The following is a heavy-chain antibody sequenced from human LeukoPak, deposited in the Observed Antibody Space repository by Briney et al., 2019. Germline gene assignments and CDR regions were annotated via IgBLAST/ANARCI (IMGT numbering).Heavy chain of an antibody. Sequence: PGRSLRLSCAASGFTFSSYGIHWVRQAPGKGLEWVAVISFDGTIRYYADSVKGRFTSSRDNSKITLYLQMNSLRVEDTAVYYCAREDSGYDFDIWGQGTLVTVSS. J-gene: IGHJ5*02. D-gene: IGHD5-12*01. V-gene: IGHV3-30*03. CDR1: GFTFSSYG. CDR3: AREDSGYDFDI. CDR2: ISFDGTIR.